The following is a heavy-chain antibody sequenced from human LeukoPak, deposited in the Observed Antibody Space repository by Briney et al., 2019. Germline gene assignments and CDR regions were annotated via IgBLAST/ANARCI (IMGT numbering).Heavy chain of an antibody. Sequence: SETLSLTCTVSGGSISSYYWSWIRQPPGKGLEWIGYIYYSGSTNYNPSLKSRVTISVGTSKNQFSLKLSSVTAADTAVYYCARSADGLPGYSLMVFDYWGQGTLVTVSS. J-gene: IGHJ4*02. V-gene: IGHV4-59*08. D-gene: IGHD6-13*01. CDR3: ARSADGLPGYSLMVFDY. CDR1: GGSISSYY. CDR2: IYYSGST.